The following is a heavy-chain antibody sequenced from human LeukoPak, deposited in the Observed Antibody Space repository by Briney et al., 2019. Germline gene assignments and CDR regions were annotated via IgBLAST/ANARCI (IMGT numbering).Heavy chain of an antibody. D-gene: IGHD2-15*01. Sequence: PSDTLSLICTVSGDSITTAGYYWGWVRQPPGKGLEWIATMYFSGSTYYNPSLKSRVTISLDTSKNQISLKLNSVTAADTAVYYCVRDRRGGGLDFDHWGQGTLVTVSS. J-gene: IGHJ4*02. CDR3: VRDRRGGGLDFDH. CDR1: GDSITTAGYY. CDR2: MYFSGST. V-gene: IGHV4-39*07.